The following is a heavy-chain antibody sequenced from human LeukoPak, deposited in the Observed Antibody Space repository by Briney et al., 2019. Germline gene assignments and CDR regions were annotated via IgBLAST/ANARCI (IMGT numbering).Heavy chain of an antibody. J-gene: IGHJ4*01. CDR1: GFTFSSYA. Sequence: PGGSLRLSCAASGFTFSSYAMNWVRQAPGKGLEWVSCSANGGTTYYTDSVKGRFTISRDSSKNTLHLQMNSLRAEDTALYYCAKGRGGSCYSGVDYWGHGTLVTVS. V-gene: IGHV3-23*01. D-gene: IGHD2-15*01. CDR3: AKGRGGSCYSGVDY. CDR2: SANGGTT.